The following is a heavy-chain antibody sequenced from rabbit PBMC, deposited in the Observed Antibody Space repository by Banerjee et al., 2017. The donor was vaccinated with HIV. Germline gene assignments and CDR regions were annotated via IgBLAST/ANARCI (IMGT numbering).Heavy chain of an antibody. CDR3: ARDLAGVIGWNFNL. CDR1: GFTISSSCW. Sequence: QSLEESGGDLVKPGASLTLTCTASGFTISSSCWMCWVRQAPGKGLEWIACIDGGRSDSTYYANWAKGRLTISKTSWTTVTLQMTSLTAADTASYFCARDLAGVIGWNFNLWGQGTLVTVS. V-gene: IGHV1S40*01. J-gene: IGHJ4*01. D-gene: IGHD4-1*01. CDR2: IDGGRSDST.